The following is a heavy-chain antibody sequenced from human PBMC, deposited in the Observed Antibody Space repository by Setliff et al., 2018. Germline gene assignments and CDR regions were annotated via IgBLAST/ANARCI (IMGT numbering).Heavy chain of an antibody. CDR3: STELRSPFWHFDL. J-gene: IGHJ4*02. CDR1: GAALSGVV. D-gene: IGHD3-3*01. CDR2: FIPVLGKP. V-gene: IGHV1-69*04. Sequence: SVKVSCKASGAALSGVVFSWVRQAPGHGLEWMGRFIPVLGKPNYAPRFQGRLTITVDTSTGTSYMDLRSLISDETAIYYCSTELRSPFWHFDLWGQGSLVTAAS.